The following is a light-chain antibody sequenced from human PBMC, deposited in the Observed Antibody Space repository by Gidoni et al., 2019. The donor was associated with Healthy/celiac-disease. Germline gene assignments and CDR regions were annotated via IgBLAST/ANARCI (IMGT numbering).Light chain of an antibody. CDR2: SNN. J-gene: IGLJ3*02. V-gene: IGLV1-44*01. CDR3: AAWDDSLNGFWV. Sequence: QSVLTQPPSASGTPGQRVTISCSGSSSNSGSNTVNWYQQLPGTAPKLLIYSNNQRPSGVLDRFSGSKSGTSASLAISGLQSEDEADYYCAAWDDSLNGFWVFGGGTKLTVL. CDR1: SSNSGSNT.